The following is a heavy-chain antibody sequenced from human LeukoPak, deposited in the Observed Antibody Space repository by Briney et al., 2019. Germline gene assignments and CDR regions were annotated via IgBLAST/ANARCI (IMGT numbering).Heavy chain of an antibody. Sequence: SQTLSLTCAISGDSVSSNSAAWNWIRQSPSRGLEWLGRTYYRSKWYNDYAVSVKSRITINPDTSKNQFSLQLNSVTPEDTAVYYCARGEYSSSSYYYYYYYMDVWGKGTTVTVSS. CDR3: ARGEYSSSSYYYYYYYMDV. V-gene: IGHV6-1*01. D-gene: IGHD6-6*01. J-gene: IGHJ6*03. CDR1: GDSVSSNSAA. CDR2: TYYRSKWYN.